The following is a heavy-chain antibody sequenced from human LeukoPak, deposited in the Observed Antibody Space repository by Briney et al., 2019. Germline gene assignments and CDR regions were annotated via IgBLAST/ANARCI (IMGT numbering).Heavy chain of an antibody. CDR1: GFTFSSYV. CDR3: VRGTGY. CDR2: ISSNGDNT. Sequence: PAGRSLRLSCAASGFTFSSYVMHWVRQAPGKGLEYVSAISSNGDNTYYADSVKGRFTISRDNSKNTLYLQMSSLRADDTAVYYCVRGTGYWGQGTLVTVSS. J-gene: IGHJ4*02. V-gene: IGHV3-64D*06.